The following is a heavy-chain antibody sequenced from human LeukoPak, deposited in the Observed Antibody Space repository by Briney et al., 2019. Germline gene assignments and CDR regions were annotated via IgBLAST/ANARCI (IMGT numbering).Heavy chain of an antibody. CDR1: GFSFSSHG. CDR3: AHGAMYQLDY. CDR2: IIGGAGST. Sequence: PGGSLRLSCAASGFSFSSHGMSWVRQAPGKGLEWVSGIIGGAGSTYYADSVKGRFTISGDNSKNTLFLQMNSLRAEDTAVYHCAHGAMYQLDYWGQGTLVTVSS. V-gene: IGHV3-23*01. J-gene: IGHJ4*02. D-gene: IGHD2-2*01.